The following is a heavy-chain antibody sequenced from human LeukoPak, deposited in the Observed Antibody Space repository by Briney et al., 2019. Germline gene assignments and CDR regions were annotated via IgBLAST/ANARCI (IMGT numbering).Heavy chain of an antibody. CDR2: ISGSGIGT. V-gene: IGHV3-23*01. CDR1: GFTFSSYA. J-gene: IGHJ3*02. CDR3: AKDIVVVPAAQDAFDI. D-gene: IGHD2-2*01. Sequence: GGSLRLSCAASGFTFSSYAMSWVRQAPGKGLEWVSAISGSGIGTYYGDSVKGRFTISRDNSKSTLYLQMNSLRAEDTAVYYCAKDIVVVPAAQDAFDIWGQGTMVTVSS.